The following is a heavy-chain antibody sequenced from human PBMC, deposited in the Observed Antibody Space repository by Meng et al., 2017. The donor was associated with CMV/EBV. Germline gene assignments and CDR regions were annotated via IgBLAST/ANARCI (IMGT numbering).Heavy chain of an antibody. D-gene: IGHD5-24*01. CDR2: INHSGST. CDR3: ARDQRWLQPIDY. CDR1: GGSFSGYY. J-gene: IGHJ4*02. V-gene: IGHV4-34*01. Sequence: TCAGYGGSFSGYYWSWIRQPPGKGLEWIGEINHSGSTNYNPSLKSRVTISVDTSKNQFSLKLSSVTAADTAVYYCARDQRWLQPIDYWGQGTLVTVSS.